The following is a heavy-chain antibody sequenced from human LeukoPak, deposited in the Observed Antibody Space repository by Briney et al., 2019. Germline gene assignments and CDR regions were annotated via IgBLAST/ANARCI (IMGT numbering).Heavy chain of an antibody. CDR2: IIPIFGTA. Sequence: ASVKVSCKASGGTFSSYAISWVRQAPGQGLERMGGIIPIFGTANYAQKFQGRVTITTDESTSTAYMELSSLRSEDTAVYYCARSGRMATITYYFDYWGQGTLVTVSS. CDR1: GGTFSSYA. CDR3: ARSGRMATITYYFDY. J-gene: IGHJ4*02. D-gene: IGHD5-24*01. V-gene: IGHV1-69*05.